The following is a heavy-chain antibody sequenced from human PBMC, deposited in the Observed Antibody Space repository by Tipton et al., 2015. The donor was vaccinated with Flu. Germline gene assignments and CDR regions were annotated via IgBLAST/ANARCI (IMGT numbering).Heavy chain of an antibody. V-gene: IGHV4-31*03. D-gene: IGHD3-10*01. Sequence: TLSLTCTVSGGSINSGGAYWSWIRQHPGKGLEWIGCIYYSGSTYNNPSLSSRVTISVDTSKSQFSLNLNSVTAADTAVYYCARDQGFGGGLTYDYYAMDVWGQGTTVTVSS. CDR1: GGSINSGGAY. J-gene: IGHJ6*02. CDR3: ARDQGFGGGLTYDYYAMDV. CDR2: IYYSGST.